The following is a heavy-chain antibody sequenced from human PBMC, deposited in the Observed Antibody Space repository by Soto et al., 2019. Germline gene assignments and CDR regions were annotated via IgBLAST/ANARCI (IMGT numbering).Heavy chain of an antibody. CDR3: ARDLEEGYDSSGAIDY. D-gene: IGHD3-22*01. Sequence: QVQLVESGGGVVQPGRSLRLSCAASGFTFSSYGMHWVRQAPGKGLEWVAVIWYDGSNKYYADSVKGRFTISRDNSKNTLYLKMNSLRAEDTAVYYCARDLEEGYDSSGAIDYWGQGTLVTVSS. CDR1: GFTFSSYG. J-gene: IGHJ4*02. CDR2: IWYDGSNK. V-gene: IGHV3-33*01.